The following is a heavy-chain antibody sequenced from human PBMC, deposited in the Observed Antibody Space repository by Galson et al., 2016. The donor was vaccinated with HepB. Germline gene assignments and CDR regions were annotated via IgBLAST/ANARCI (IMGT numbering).Heavy chain of an antibody. CDR1: GGAISTYY. CDR2: VHYSGST. V-gene: IGHV4-59*01. CDR3: AREWSALDF. Sequence: SETLSLTCTVSGGAISTYYWHWIRQSPGKGLAWIGFVHYSGSTNYTPSLKSRVTISVDTSKNQFSLKLDSVTAADTAVYYCAREWSALDFWGQGTLVTVSS. J-gene: IGHJ4*02. D-gene: IGHD2-15*01.